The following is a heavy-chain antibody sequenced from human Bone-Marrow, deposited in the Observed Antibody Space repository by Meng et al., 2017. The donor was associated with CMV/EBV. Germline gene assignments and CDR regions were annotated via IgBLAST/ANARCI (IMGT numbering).Heavy chain of an antibody. CDR2: INRDWSAT. Sequence: GESLKISCAASGFTFDDYAMHWVRQAPGKGLVWVSRINRDWSATSYADSVKCRFTISRDNAKNTLYLQMNSLRVEDTAVYYCTRYCSSTSCLSLFDLWGRGTLVTVSS. CDR1: GFTFDDYA. J-gene: IGHJ2*01. D-gene: IGHD2-2*01. V-gene: IGHV3-74*01. CDR3: TRYCSSTSCLSLFDL.